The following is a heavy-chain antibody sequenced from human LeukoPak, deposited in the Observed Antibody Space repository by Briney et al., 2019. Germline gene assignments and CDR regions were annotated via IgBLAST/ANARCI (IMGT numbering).Heavy chain of an antibody. D-gene: IGHD5-18*01. J-gene: IGHJ4*02. CDR2: ISYDGTNE. Sequence: PGGSLRLSCAASGFTFSSYAMHWVRQAPGKGLEWVAIISYDGTNENYADSVKGRFTISRDNSKSTLYLKMNSLRAEDTAVYYCARPPIGGGYSYGPFGHWGQGTLVTVSS. V-gene: IGHV3-30-3*01. CDR3: ARPPIGGGYSYGPFGH. CDR1: GFTFSSYA.